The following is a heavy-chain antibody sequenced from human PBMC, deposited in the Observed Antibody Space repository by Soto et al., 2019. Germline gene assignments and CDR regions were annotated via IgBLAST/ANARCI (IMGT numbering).Heavy chain of an antibody. J-gene: IGHJ6*02. CDR1: GGTFSSYT. CDR2: INPNSGGT. Sequence: ASVKVSCKASGGTFSSYTISWVRQAPGQGLEWMGWINPNSGGTNYAQKFQGWVTMTRDTSISTAYMELSRLRSDDTAVYYCARELVVINQARGSYGMDVWGQGTTVTVSS. CDR3: ARELVVINQARGSYGMDV. D-gene: IGHD3-22*01. V-gene: IGHV1-2*04.